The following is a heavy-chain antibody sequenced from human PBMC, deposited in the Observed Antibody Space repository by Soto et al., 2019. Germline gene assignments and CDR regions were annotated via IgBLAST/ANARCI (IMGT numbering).Heavy chain of an antibody. D-gene: IGHD2-2*01. CDR3: ARGGYCSSNSCFEHYYYGMDV. J-gene: IGHJ6*02. Sequence: ASVKVSCKASGYTFTSYGISWVRQAPGQGLEWMGWISAYNGNTNYAQKLQGRVTMTTDTSTSTAYMELRSLRSDDTAVYYCARGGYCSSNSCFEHYYYGMDVWGQGNTVTLSS. CDR2: ISAYNGNT. CDR1: GYTFTSYG. V-gene: IGHV1-18*01.